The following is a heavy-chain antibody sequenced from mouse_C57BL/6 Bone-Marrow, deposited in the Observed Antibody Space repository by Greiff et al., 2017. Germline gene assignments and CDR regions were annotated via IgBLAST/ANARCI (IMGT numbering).Heavy chain of an antibody. CDR2: IDPSDSYT. CDR3: ARWGNRGPFAY. CDR1: GYTFTSYW. J-gene: IGHJ3*01. D-gene: IGHD2-1*01. Sequence: QVQLQQPGAELVRPGTSVKLSCKASGYTFTSYWMHWVKQRPGQGLEWIGVIDPSDSYTNYNQKFKGKATLTVDTSSSTAYMQLSSLTSEDSAVYYCARWGNRGPFAYWGQGTLVTVSA. V-gene: IGHV1-59*01.